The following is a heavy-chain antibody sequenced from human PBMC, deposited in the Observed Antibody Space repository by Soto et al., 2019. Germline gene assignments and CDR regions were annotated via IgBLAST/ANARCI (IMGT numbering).Heavy chain of an antibody. V-gene: IGHV3-15*07. CDR2: VKSKNDGGTT. J-gene: IGHJ4*01. CDR1: GFTFSSNGW. Sequence: GGSLRLSCAASGFTFSSNGWINWVRQAPGKGLEWVGRVKSKNDGGTTDFAAPVKGRFAISRDDSKNMVYLEMNSLQTEDTAIYYCTTDSYITSIIVRFDYWGHGTLVTVS. D-gene: IGHD3-22*01. CDR3: TTDSYITSIIVRFDY.